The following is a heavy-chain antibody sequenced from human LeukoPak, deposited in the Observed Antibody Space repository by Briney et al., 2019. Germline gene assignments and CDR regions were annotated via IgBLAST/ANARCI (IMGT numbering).Heavy chain of an antibody. CDR1: GFTFSSYG. J-gene: IGHJ6*03. CDR2: IWYDGSNK. CDR3: AKAGFCSGAACYSRQPPDFYYYMDV. Sequence: PGGSLRLSCAASGFTFSSYGMHWVRQAPGKGLEWVALIWYDGSNKYYADSVKGRFTISRDNSKNTLYLQMNSLRADDTAVYSCAKAGFCSGAACYSRQPPDFYYYMDVWGKGTSVTVSS. D-gene: IGHD2-15*01. V-gene: IGHV3-33*06.